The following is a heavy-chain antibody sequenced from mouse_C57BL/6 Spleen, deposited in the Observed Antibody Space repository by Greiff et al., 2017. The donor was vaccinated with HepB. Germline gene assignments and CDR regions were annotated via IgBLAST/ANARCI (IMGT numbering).Heavy chain of an antibody. CDR2: ISDGGSYT. J-gene: IGHJ4*01. D-gene: IGHD2-5*01. V-gene: IGHV5-4*01. Sequence: EVQVVESGGGLVKPGGSLKLSCAASGFTFSSYAMSWVRQTPEKRLEWVATISDGGSYTYYPDNVKGRFTISRDNAKNTLYLQMSHLKSEDTAMYYCARENDSNPYAMDYWGQGTSVTVSS. CDR3: ARENDSNPYAMDY. CDR1: GFTFSSYA.